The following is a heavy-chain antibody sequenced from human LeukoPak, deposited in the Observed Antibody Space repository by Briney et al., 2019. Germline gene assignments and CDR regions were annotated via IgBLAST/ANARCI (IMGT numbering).Heavy chain of an antibody. J-gene: IGHJ4*02. CDR3: AKDWHDTSGYYYRTALFDY. Sequence: GGSLRLSCAASGFTFSGYAMSWVRQAPGKGLEWVSTISGSGGSTYYADSVKGRFTISRDNSKNTLYLQMNSLRAEDTAVYYCAKDWHDTSGYYYRTALFDYWGQGTLVTVSS. CDR2: ISGSGGST. V-gene: IGHV3-23*01. CDR1: GFTFSGYA. D-gene: IGHD3-22*01.